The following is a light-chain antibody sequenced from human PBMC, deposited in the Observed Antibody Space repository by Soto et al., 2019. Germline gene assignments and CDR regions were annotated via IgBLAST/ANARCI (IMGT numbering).Light chain of an antibody. CDR3: QQSYSTPYT. CDR2: AAS. CDR1: QSTSSY. J-gene: IGKJ2*01. V-gene: IGKV1-39*01. Sequence: IQLTPSPSSLSASIGDGATITCRASQSTSSYLNWYQQKPGKAPKLLIYAASSLQSGVPSRFSGSGSGTDFTLTISSLQPEDFATYYCQQSYSTPYTFGQGTKVDIK.